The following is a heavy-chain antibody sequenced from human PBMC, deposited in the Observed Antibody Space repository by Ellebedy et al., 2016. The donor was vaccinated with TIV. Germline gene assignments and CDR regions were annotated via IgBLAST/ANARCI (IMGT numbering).Heavy chain of an antibody. V-gene: IGHV3-15*01. CDR1: GFTFISAW. D-gene: IGHD4-17*01. J-gene: IGHJ6*02. CDR3: ARGEGDYGDYYYYGMDV. Sequence: PGGSLRLSCAASGFTFISAWMTWVRQAPGKGLEWVGRIKSKGNGGTTDYAAPVKGRFTISRDDSKNMVYLQMNSLKTEDTAVYYCARGEGDYGDYYYYGMDVWGQGTTVTVSS. CDR2: IKSKGNGGTT.